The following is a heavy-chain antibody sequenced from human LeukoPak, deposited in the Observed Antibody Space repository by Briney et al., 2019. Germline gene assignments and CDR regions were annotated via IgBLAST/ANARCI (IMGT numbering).Heavy chain of an antibody. Sequence: GGSLRLSCAASGFTFSSYGMHWVRQAPGKGLEWVAVIWYDGSNKYYADSVKGRFTISRDNSKNTLYLQMNSLRAEDTAVYYCARDYSRFYYYYGMDVWGQGTTVTVS. D-gene: IGHD5-18*01. V-gene: IGHV3-33*01. CDR2: IWYDGSNK. CDR1: GFTFSSYG. CDR3: ARDYSRFYYYYGMDV. J-gene: IGHJ6*02.